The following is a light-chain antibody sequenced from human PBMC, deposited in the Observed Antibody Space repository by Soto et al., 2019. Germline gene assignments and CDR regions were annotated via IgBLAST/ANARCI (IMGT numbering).Light chain of an antibody. Sequence: EILLTHSPVTLSVSPGEIDTLSGSASQSVSSNLAWYKQKPGQAPSLIIYGEFTRATGIKARFSGTGSGKEFTLTIRSMQYEDFALYYCQKYNDWPLTCGQGTTVDIK. CDR2: GEF. CDR3: QKYNDWPLT. V-gene: IGKV3-15*01. J-gene: IGKJ1*01. CDR1: QSVSSN.